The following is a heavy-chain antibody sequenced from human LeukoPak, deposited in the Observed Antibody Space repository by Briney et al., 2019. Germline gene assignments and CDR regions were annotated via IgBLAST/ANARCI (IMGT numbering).Heavy chain of an antibody. Sequence: LSETLSLTCAVYGGSFSGYYWSWIRQPPGKGLEWIGEINHSGSTNYNPSLKSRVTISVDTSKNQFSLKLSSVTAADTAVYYCARDAVSPNENWFDPWGQGTLVTVSS. V-gene: IGHV4-34*01. CDR1: GGSFSGYY. J-gene: IGHJ5*02. CDR3: ARDAVSPNENWFDP. CDR2: INHSGST. D-gene: IGHD1-1*01.